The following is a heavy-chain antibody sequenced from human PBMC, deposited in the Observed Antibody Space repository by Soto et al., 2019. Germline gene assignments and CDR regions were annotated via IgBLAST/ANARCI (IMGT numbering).Heavy chain of an antibody. CDR3: AKDVFRYDSSGYHPQY. CDR1: GFTFSSYG. D-gene: IGHD3-22*01. V-gene: IGHV3-30*18. Sequence: QVQLVESGGGVVQPGTSLRLSCAASGFTFSSYGIHWLRQAPGKGLEWLAVISYDGNEKNYADSVKGRFTISRDNSKNTVYLEMNSLRGEDTSVYYCAKDVFRYDSSGYHPQYWGQGSLVIVSS. J-gene: IGHJ4*02. CDR2: ISYDGNEK.